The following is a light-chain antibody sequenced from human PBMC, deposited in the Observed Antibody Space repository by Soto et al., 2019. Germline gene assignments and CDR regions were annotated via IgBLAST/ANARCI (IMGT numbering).Light chain of an antibody. CDR1: QDISNY. V-gene: IGKV1-27*01. CDR3: QNLDSAAFT. J-gene: IGKJ3*01. Sequence: DIQMTQSPPSLSASVGDRVTITCRASQDISNYLAWYQQRPGKVPRLLIYAASTLQSGVPSRFSGSGSGTDFTLTISSLLPDDAVTYYCQNLDSAAFTFGPGTKVDIK. CDR2: AAS.